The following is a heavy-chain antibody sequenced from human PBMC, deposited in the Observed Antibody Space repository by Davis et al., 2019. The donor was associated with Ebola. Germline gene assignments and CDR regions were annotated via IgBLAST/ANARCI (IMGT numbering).Heavy chain of an antibody. CDR1: GFTFSSYA. J-gene: IGHJ4*02. D-gene: IGHD6-19*01. CDR2: ISGSGGST. Sequence: GGSLRLSCAASGFTFSSYAMSWVRQAPGKGLEWVSTISGSGGSTYYADSVKGRFTISRDNAKNSLYLQMNSLRAEDTAVYYCARVIHHIAVAGWRTYYFDYWGQGTLVTVSS. CDR3: ARVIHHIAVAGWRTYYFDY. V-gene: IGHV3-23*01.